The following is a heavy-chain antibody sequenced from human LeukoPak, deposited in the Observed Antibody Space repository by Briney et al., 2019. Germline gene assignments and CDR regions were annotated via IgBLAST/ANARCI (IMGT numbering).Heavy chain of an antibody. CDR3: ARVCSSGWKGAFDI. CDR1: GGSISSYY. J-gene: IGHJ3*02. CDR2: TYYSGST. Sequence: SETLSLTCTVSGGSISSYYWSWIRQPPGKGLEWIGYTYYSGSTNYNPSLKSRVTISVDTSKNQFSLKLSSVTAAGTAVYYCARVCSSGWKGAFDIWGQGTMVTVSS. D-gene: IGHD6-19*01. V-gene: IGHV4-59*01.